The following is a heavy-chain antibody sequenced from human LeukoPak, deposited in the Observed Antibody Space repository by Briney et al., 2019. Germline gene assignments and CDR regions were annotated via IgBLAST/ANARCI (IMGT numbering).Heavy chain of an antibody. CDR1: GYTFTSSA. D-gene: IGHD3-22*01. V-gene: IGHV1-3*01. Sequence: ASVKVSCKASGYTFTSSALNWVRQAPGQGLEWMGWINAGNGNTKYSQKFQGRVTITRDTSASTVYMELSSLRSEDTAVYYCARDLDSSREDVWGQGTTVTVSS. CDR3: ARDLDSSREDV. J-gene: IGHJ6*02. CDR2: INAGNGNT.